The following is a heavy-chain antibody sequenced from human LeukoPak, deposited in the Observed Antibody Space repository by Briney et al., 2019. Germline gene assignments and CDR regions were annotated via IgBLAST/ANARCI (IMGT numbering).Heavy chain of an antibody. D-gene: IGHD1-7*01. CDR1: GFTFSSYA. CDR2: ISYDGSNK. Sequence: GGSLRLSCAASGFTFSSYAMHWVRQAPGKGLEWVAVISYDGSNKYYADSVKGRFTISRDNSKNTLYLQMNSLRAEDTAVYYCARGGMYNWNYVYYFVYWGQGTLVTVSS. CDR3: ARGGMYNWNYVYYFVY. V-gene: IGHV3-30-3*01. J-gene: IGHJ4*02.